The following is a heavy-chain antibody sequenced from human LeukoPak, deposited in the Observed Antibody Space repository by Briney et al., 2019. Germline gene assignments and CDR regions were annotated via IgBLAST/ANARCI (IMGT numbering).Heavy chain of an antibody. Sequence: ASVKVSCKASGYIFSNYAITWVRQAPGQGLEWMGWISAHNTNTKCAQKVQGRVTMTTDTSTSTAHMELRSLRSDDTATYFCARVDGYSYYYWGQGTLVTVSS. CDR3: ARVDGYSYYY. CDR1: GYIFSNYA. CDR2: ISAHNTNT. V-gene: IGHV1-18*01. J-gene: IGHJ4*02. D-gene: IGHD5-24*01.